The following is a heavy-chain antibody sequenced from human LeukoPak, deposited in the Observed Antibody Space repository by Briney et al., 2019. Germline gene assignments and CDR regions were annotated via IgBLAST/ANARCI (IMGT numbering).Heavy chain of an antibody. J-gene: IGHJ4*02. CDR1: GFTFSSYE. CDR3: GRDPVDY. CDR2: ISRSGKNI. V-gene: IGHV3-48*03. Sequence: QPGGSLRLSCAASGFTFSSYEMNWVRQAPGKGLEWVSYISRSGKNIYYADSVKGRFTISRDNARNSLFLQMNSLRVEDTAVYYCGRDPVDYWGQGTLVTVSS.